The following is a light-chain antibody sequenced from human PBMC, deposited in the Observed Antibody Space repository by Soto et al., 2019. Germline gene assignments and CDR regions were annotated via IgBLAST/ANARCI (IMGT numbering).Light chain of an antibody. J-gene: IGLJ3*02. CDR3: FSYTTSSTLV. Sequence: QSALTQPASVSGSPGQSITISCTGTSSDVGGYNYVCWYQQHPATAPKLMIYEVSNRPSGVAHRFAGSKSGNTASLTISGLQAEDEADYYGFSYTTSSTLVFGGGTKLTVL. CDR1: SSDVGGYNY. CDR2: EVS. V-gene: IGLV2-14*01.